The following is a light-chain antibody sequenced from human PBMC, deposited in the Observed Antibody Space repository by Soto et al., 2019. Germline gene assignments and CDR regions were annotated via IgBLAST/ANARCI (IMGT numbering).Light chain of an antibody. Sequence: QSALTQPASVSGSPGQSITISCTGTSSDVGTYNFVSWFQHHPGKAPKLIIYDVSNRPSGVSSRFSGSESGHTASLTISGLQAEDEADYYCSSYTSSIPRIFGGGTKLTVL. CDR2: DVS. CDR3: SSYTSSIPRI. J-gene: IGLJ2*01. V-gene: IGLV2-14*03. CDR1: SSDVGTYNF.